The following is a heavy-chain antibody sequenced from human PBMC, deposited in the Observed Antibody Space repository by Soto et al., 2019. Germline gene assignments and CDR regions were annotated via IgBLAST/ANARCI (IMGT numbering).Heavy chain of an antibody. CDR1: GYSFTSYW. CDR2: IDPSDSYT. D-gene: IGHD5-12*01. Sequence: GESLKISCKGSGYSFTSYWISWVRQMPGKGLEWMGRIDPSDSYTNYSPSFQGHVTISADKSISTAYLQWSSLKASDTAMYYCGSNSGYASYYHNGMDVWGQGTTVTVSS. V-gene: IGHV5-10-1*01. CDR3: GSNSGYASYYHNGMDV. J-gene: IGHJ6*02.